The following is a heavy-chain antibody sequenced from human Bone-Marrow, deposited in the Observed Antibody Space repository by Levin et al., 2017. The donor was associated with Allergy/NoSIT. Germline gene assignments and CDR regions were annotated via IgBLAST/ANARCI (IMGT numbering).Heavy chain of an antibody. V-gene: IGHV1-69*13. D-gene: IGHD1-14*01. CDR2: IIPIFGTA. CDR1: GGTFSSYA. CDR3: AIRAQVGSNPRDAFDI. J-gene: IGHJ3*02. Sequence: SVKVSCKASGGTFSSYAISWVRQAPGQGLEWMGGIIPIFGTANYAQKFQGRVTITADESTSTAYMELSSLRSEDTAVYYCAIRAQVGSNPRDAFDIWGQGTMVTVSS.